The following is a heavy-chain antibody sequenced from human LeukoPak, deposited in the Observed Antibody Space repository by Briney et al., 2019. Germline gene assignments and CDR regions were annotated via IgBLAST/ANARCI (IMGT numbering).Heavy chain of an antibody. CDR2: ISGSGGST. V-gene: IGHV3-23*01. Sequence: GGSLRLSCAASGFTFSSYAMSWVRRAPGKGLEWVSAISGSGGSTYYADPVKGRFTISRDNSKNTLYLQMNSLRAEDTAVYYCAKAPQGSLRLPQKHKFDYWGQGTLVTVSS. CDR3: AKAPQGSLRLPQKHKFDY. CDR1: GFTFSSYA. D-gene: IGHD2-15*01. J-gene: IGHJ4*02.